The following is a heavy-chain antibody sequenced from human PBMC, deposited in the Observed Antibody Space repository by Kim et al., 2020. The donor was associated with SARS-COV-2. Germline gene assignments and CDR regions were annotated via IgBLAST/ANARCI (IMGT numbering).Heavy chain of an antibody. V-gene: IGHV1-18*04. D-gene: IGHD1-1*01. CDR3: ARVELNWNPENWFDP. CDR2: ISAYNGNT. CDR1: GYTFTSYG. J-gene: IGHJ5*02. Sequence: ASVKVSCKASGYTFTSYGISWVRQAPGQGLEWMGWISAYNGNTNYAQKLQGRVTMTTDTSTSTAYMELRSLRSDDTAVYYCARVELNWNPENWFDPWGQGTLVTVSS.